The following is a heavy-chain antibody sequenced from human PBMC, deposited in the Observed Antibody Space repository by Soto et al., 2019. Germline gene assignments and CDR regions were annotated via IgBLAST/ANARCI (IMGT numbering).Heavy chain of an antibody. V-gene: IGHV3-9*01. D-gene: IGHD2-15*01. CDR2: ISWNSDDI. Sequence: HPGGSLRLSCAASGFTFDDFAMHWVRQAPGKGLEWVSSISWNSDDIGYADSVKGRFTISRDNAKKSLYLQMNSLRPEDTALYYCAKDSSLYCRSGSCYFDHWGQGTLVTVSS. J-gene: IGHJ4*02. CDR3: AKDSSLYCRSGSCYFDH. CDR1: GFTFDDFA.